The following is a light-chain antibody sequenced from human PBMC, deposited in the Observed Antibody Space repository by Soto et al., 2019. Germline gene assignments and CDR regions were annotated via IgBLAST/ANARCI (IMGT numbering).Light chain of an antibody. V-gene: IGLV1-51*01. J-gene: IGLJ2*01. CDR3: GTWDSSLTAVV. Sequence: QSVLTQPPSVSGAPGQRVTISCTGSSSNIGANYDVHWYQQVPGRAPKLLIYDNAKRPSGIPDRFSGSKSGTSATLDITGLQTGDEADYHCGTWDSSLTAVVFGGGTKLTVL. CDR1: SSNIGANYD. CDR2: DNA.